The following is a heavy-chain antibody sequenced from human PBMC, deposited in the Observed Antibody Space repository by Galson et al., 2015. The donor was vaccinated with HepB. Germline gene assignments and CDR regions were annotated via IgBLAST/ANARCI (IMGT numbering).Heavy chain of an antibody. V-gene: IGHV3-48*02. CDR3: ARLRGSQRPDAFDI. CDR2: ISNSASTI. D-gene: IGHD3-10*01. Sequence: SLRLSCAASGFTFSSYSMNWVRQAPGKGLEWVSYISNSASTIYYADSLKGRFTISRDNAKSSLYLQINSLRDEDTAVYYCARLRGSQRPDAFDIWCQGTMVTVSS. J-gene: IGHJ3*02. CDR1: GFTFSSYS.